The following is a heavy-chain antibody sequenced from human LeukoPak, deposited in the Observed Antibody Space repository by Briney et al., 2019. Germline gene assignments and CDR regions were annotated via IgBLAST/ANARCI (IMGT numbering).Heavy chain of an antibody. CDR3: ARDPSMTAVSAYSFDF. V-gene: IGHV3-7*01. D-gene: IGHD2-21*01. Sequence: PGGSLRLSCAASGFTFSSYWMSWVRQAPGKGLEWVASIKQDGSETYYVDSVKGRFIISKDNAQNLLFLQMNSLRVEDTAVYFCARDPSMTAVSAYSFDFWGQGTLVTVSS. CDR2: IKQDGSET. J-gene: IGHJ4*02. CDR1: GFTFSSYW.